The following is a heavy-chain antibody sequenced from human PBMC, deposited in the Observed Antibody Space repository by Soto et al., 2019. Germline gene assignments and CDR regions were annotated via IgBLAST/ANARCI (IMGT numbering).Heavy chain of an antibody. CDR2: IYYSGST. D-gene: IGHD6-13*01. J-gene: IGHJ6*02. V-gene: IGHV4-31*03. Sequence: SETPSLTCTVSGGSISSGGYYWSWIRQHPGKGLEWIGYIYYSGSTYYNPSLKSRVTISVDTSKNQFSLKLSSVTAADTAVYYWARGDSSSWPYYYYGMDVWGQGTTVTVSS. CDR3: ARGDSSSWPYYYYGMDV. CDR1: GGSISSGGYY.